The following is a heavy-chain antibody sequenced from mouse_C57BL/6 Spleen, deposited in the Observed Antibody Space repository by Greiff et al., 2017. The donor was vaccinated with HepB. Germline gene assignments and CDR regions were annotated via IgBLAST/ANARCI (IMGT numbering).Heavy chain of an antibody. Sequence: VQLQQSGPELVKPGASVKISCKASGYTFTDYYMNWVKQSHGKSLEWIGDINPNNGGTSYNQKFKGKATLTVDKSSSTAYMELRSLTSEDSAVYYCARIYYGYPYAMDYWGQGTSVTVSS. V-gene: IGHV1-26*01. CDR3: ARIYYGYPYAMDY. CDR1: GYTFTDYY. D-gene: IGHD2-2*01. J-gene: IGHJ4*01. CDR2: INPNNGGT.